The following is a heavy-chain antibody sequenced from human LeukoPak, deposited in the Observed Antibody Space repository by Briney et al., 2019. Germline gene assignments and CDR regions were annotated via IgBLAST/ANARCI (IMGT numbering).Heavy chain of an antibody. D-gene: IGHD6-13*01. J-gene: IGHJ5*02. CDR3: ARSSSWYGGGWFDP. V-gene: IGHV4-59*01. Sequence: SETLSLTCTVSGGSISTYYWSWIRQPPGKGLEWIGYIYYTGSTSYNPSLKSRVTISVDTSKSQFSLKLSSVTAADTAVYYCARSSSWYGGGWFDPWGQGTLVTVSS. CDR1: GGSISTYY. CDR2: IYYTGST.